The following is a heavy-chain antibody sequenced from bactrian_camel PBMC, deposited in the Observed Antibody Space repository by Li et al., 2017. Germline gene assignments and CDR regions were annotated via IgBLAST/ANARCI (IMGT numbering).Heavy chain of an antibody. J-gene: IGHJ4*01. CDR1: GSTESGTY. V-gene: IGHV3S28*01. Sequence: QLVESGGGSVQAGGSVRLSCVTSGSTESGTYVAWIRQAPGKGREGVASIYTGTDRTYYADSVKGRITITKNGDNFYLEMNNLKPEDTGVYYCAVNMGSWLGPPRYWGQGTQVTVS. CDR3: AVNMGSWLGPPRY. D-gene: IGHD2*01. CDR2: IYTGTDRT.